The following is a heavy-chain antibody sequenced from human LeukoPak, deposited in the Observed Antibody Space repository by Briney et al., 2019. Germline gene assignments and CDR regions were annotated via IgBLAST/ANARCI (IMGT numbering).Heavy chain of an antibody. CDR3: ERWQVDIVATTLYYFDY. CDR1: GFTVSSNY. J-gene: IGHJ4*02. CDR2: IYSGGSI. V-gene: IGHV3-66*01. D-gene: IGHD5-12*01. Sequence: GGSLRLSCAASGFTVSSNYMSWVRQAPGKGLEWVSVIYSGGSIYYADSVKGRFTISRDNSKNTLYLQMNSLRAEDTAVYYCERWQVDIVATTLYYFDYWGQGTLVTVSS.